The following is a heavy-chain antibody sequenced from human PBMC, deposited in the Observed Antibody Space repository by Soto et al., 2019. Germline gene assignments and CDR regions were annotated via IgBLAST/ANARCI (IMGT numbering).Heavy chain of an antibody. CDR3: ARDGLGAVAVH. CDR2: ISAYNGNT. CDR1: GYTFTRYG. D-gene: IGHD6-19*01. J-gene: IGHJ4*02. V-gene: IGHV1-18*01. Sequence: GASVKVSCEASGYTFTRYGISWGRQAPGRGLEWMGWISAYNGNTNYAQKLQGRVTMTTDTSTSTAYMELRSLRSDDTAVYYCARDGLGAVAVHWGQGTLVTVSS.